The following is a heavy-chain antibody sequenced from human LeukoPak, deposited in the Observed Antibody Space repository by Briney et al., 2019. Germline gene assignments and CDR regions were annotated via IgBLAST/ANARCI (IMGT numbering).Heavy chain of an antibody. V-gene: IGHV4-39*07. CDR1: GGSISSSSYY. J-gene: IGHJ6*03. D-gene: IGHD6-13*01. CDR3: ARVVRYSSSWYVGAYYYSYMDV. CDR2: IYYSGST. Sequence: SETLSLTCTVSGGSISSSSYYWGWIRQPPGKGLEWIGSIYYSGSTYYNPSLKSRVTISVDTSKNQFSLKLSSVTAADTDVYYCARVVRYSSSWYVGAYYYSYMDVWGKGTTVTISS.